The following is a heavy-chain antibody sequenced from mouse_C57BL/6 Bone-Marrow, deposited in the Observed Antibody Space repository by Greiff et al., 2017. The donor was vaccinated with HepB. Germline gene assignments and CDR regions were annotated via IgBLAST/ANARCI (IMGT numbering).Heavy chain of an antibody. Sequence: EVKLVESGAELVKPGASVKLSCTASGFNIKDYYMHWVKQRTEQGLEWIGRIDPEDGETKYAPKFQGKATITADTSSNTAYLQLSSLTSEDTAVYYCASPITTAYYYAMDYWGQGTSVTVSS. CDR2: IDPEDGET. CDR1: GFNIKDYY. CDR3: ASPITTAYYYAMDY. J-gene: IGHJ4*01. D-gene: IGHD1-1*01. V-gene: IGHV14-2*01.